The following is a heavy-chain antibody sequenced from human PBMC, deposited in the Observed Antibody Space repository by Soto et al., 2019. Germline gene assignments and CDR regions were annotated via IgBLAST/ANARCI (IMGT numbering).Heavy chain of an antibody. CDR1: GGSISSSSYY. CDR2: IYYSGST. D-gene: IGHD6-13*01. Sequence: SSETLSLTCTVSGGSISSSSYYWGWIRQPPGKGLEWIGSIYYSGSTYYNPSLKSRVTISVDTSKNQFSLKLSSVTAADTAVYYCARLIGSSSWYGPFDYWGQRTLVTVSS. J-gene: IGHJ4*02. CDR3: ARLIGSSSWYGPFDY. V-gene: IGHV4-39*01.